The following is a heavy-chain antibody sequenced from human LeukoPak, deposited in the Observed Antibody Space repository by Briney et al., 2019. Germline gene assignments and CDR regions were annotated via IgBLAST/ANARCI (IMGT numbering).Heavy chain of an antibody. CDR2: FFQSHKS. Sequence: SETLSLTCAISGHSTTRGHYWAWFRQSPGKGLEWIATFFQSHKSFYNASLESRVTMSLDTSKSQFSLNLTSVTAADTAVYSCARVLSFPYLLDSWGRGTQVTVSS. CDR1: GHSTTRGHY. CDR3: ARVLSFPYLLDS. V-gene: IGHV4-38-2*01. D-gene: IGHD2/OR15-2a*01. J-gene: IGHJ4*02.